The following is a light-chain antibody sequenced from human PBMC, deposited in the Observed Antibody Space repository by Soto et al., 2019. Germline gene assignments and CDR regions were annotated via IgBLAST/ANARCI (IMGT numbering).Light chain of an antibody. CDR2: RAS. Sequence: DIQMTQSPSTLSASVGDRVTITCRASQSINSWLAWYQQKPGKAPKLLIYRASSLESGVPSRFSGSASGTEFTLTISSLQPDDFETYYCQQYDTYGAWTFGQGTKVEIK. CDR1: QSINSW. CDR3: QQYDTYGAWT. J-gene: IGKJ1*01. V-gene: IGKV1-5*03.